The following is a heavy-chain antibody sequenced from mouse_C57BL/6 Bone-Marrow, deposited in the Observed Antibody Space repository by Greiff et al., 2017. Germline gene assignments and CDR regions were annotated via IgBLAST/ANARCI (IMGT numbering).Heavy chain of an antibody. CDR2: IYPGDGDT. CDR1: GYAFSSSC. D-gene: IGHD2-4*01. V-gene: IGHV1-82*01. Sequence: QVQLQQSGPELVKPGASVKISCKASGYAFSSSCMNWVKQRPGKGLEWIGRIYPGDGDTNYNGKFKGKATLTADKSSSTAYMQLSSLTSEDSAVYFCATDDYSWFAYWGQGTLVTVSA. CDR3: ATDDYSWFAY. J-gene: IGHJ3*01.